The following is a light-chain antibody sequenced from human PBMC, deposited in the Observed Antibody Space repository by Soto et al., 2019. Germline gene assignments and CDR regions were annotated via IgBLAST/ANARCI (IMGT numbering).Light chain of an antibody. V-gene: IGLV2-8*01. CDR2: DVT. CDR1: SSDVGGYNF. CDR3: SSYAGSSIPVA. Sequence: QSVLTQPPSASGSPGQSVTISCPGASSDVGGYNFVSWYQHHPGKAPRLMIYDVTQRPSGVPDRFAGSKSGNTASLTVSGLQVEDEAYYYCSSYAGSSIPVAFGGGTQLTVL. J-gene: IGLJ7*01.